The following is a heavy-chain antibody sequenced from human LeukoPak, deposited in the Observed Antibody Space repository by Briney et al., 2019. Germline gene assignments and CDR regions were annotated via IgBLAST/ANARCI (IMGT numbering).Heavy chain of an antibody. D-gene: IGHD1-1*01. J-gene: IGHJ6*03. V-gene: IGHV3-66*02. Sequence: GGSLRLSCAASGFSFISYGMHWVRQAPGKGLEWVSVIYSGGGTYYADSVKGRFTISRDNSKNTLYLQMNSLRAEDTAVYYCARGVRDYYYYYMDVWGKGTTVTVSS. CDR2: IYSGGGT. CDR1: GFSFISYG. CDR3: ARGVRDYYYYYMDV.